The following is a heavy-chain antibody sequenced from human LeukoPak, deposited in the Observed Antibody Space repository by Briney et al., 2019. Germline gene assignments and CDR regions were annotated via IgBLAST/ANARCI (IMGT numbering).Heavy chain of an antibody. CDR1: GYTFNTFD. J-gene: IGHJ6*03. Sequence: GASVKVSCKASGYTFNTFDINWVRQATGQGPEWMGWVNPYNDKTVYAPKFQGRVSISSNNSINPAYMELSGLQSDDTAVYFCARGRRLRGVTSRPIYYYYYMDVWGGGTTVTVSS. D-gene: IGHD3-10*01. CDR3: ARGRRLRGVTSRPIYYYYYMDV. V-gene: IGHV1-8*03. CDR2: VNPYNDKT.